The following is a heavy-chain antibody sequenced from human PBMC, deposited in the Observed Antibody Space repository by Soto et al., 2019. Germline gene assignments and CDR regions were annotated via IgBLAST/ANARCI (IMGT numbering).Heavy chain of an antibody. J-gene: IGHJ6*02. V-gene: IGHV3-21*01. CDR2: ISSSSSYI. CDR1: VFTFSSYS. CDR3: ARVYAGHSYGSRRELRTPYYYGMDV. Sequence: PGGSLRLSCAASVFTFSSYSMNWVRQAPGKGLEWVSSISSSSSYIYYADSVKGRFTISRDNAKNSLYLQMNSLRAEDTAVYYCARVYAGHSYGSRRELRTPYYYGMDVWGQGTTVTVSS. D-gene: IGHD5-18*01.